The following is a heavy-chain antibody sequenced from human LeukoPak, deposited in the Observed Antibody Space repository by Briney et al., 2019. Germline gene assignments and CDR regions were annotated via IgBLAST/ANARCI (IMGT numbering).Heavy chain of an antibody. Sequence: SETLSLTCTVSGDSISSSSSYWGWIRQPPGKGLEWIGSIYYSGSTYYNTSLKSRVTISVDTSKNQFSLKLNSVTAADTAVYFCARQTGAGLFILPGGQGTLVTVSS. CDR1: GDSISSSSSY. J-gene: IGHJ4*02. D-gene: IGHD3/OR15-3a*01. CDR3: ARQTGAGLFILP. CDR2: IYYSGST. V-gene: IGHV4-39*01.